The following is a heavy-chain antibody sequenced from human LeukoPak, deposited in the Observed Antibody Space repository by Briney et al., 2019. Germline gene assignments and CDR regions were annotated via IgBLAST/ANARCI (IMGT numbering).Heavy chain of an antibody. CDR2: FDPEDGET. J-gene: IGHJ3*02. CDR1: GYTLTELS. D-gene: IGHD2-21*02. CDR3: ARDMEGERIVVVTRGKAFDI. Sequence: ASVKVSCKVSGYTLTELSMHWVRQAPGKGLEWMGGFDPEDGETIYAQKFQGRVTMTEDTSTDTAYMELSSLRSEDTAVYYCARDMEGERIVVVTRGKAFDIWGQGTMVTVSS. V-gene: IGHV1-24*01.